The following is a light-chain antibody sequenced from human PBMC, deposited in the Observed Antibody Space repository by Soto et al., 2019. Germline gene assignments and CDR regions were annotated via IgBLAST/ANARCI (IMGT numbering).Light chain of an antibody. CDR3: QQYNTWPTIT. V-gene: IGKV3-15*01. Sequence: ERVMTQSPATLSISPGERATLFCRASESIGNNLAWYQQKPGQVPRLLMYGASTRATGIPARFSGSGSGTEFTLTISNLQSEDFAVYYCQQYNTWPTITFGQGTRLEIQ. J-gene: IGKJ5*01. CDR2: GAS. CDR1: ESIGNN.